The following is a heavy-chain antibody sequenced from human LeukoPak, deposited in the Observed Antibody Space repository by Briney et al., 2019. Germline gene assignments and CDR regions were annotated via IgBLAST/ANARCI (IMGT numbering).Heavy chain of an antibody. J-gene: IGHJ6*02. V-gene: IGHV4-39*01. CDR2: VYYPGTT. CDR3: GRHVSSGWDYFNGLDV. Sequence: KPSETLSLTCKVSGGSIGSSGFYWGWFRQPPGKGLEWIGSVYYPGTTHYNPSLESRVTISVDTSKWQVFLTLRSVTATDAAVYYCGRHVSSGWDYFNGLDVWGQGTAVNVFS. CDR1: GGSIGSSGFY. D-gene: IGHD6-19*01.